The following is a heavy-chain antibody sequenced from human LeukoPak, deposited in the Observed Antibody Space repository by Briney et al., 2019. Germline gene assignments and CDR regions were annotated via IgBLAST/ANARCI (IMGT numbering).Heavy chain of an antibody. CDR3: ARDTMARGVGNFDY. Sequence: PGGSLRLSCAASGFTFSSYAMSWVRQAPGKGLEWVSAISGSGGSTYYADSVKGRFTISRDNSKNTLYLQMNSLRAEDTAVYYCARDTMARGVGNFDYWGQGTLVTVSS. J-gene: IGHJ4*02. CDR2: ISGSGGST. V-gene: IGHV3-23*01. CDR1: GFTFSSYA. D-gene: IGHD3-10*01.